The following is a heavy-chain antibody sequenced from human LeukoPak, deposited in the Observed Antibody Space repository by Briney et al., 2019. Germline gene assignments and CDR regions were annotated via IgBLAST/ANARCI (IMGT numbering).Heavy chain of an antibody. D-gene: IGHD6-19*01. CDR3: ARVRYDSGWYDY. V-gene: IGHV3-48*04. CDR2: ITTGGSSI. Sequence: GGSLRLSCAASGFTFSSYAMSWVRQAPGKGLECVSHITTGGSSIFYADSVKGRFTISRDNAKNSLYLQMNSLRAEDAAVYYCARVRYDSGWYDYWGQGALVTVSS. CDR1: GFTFSSYA. J-gene: IGHJ4*02.